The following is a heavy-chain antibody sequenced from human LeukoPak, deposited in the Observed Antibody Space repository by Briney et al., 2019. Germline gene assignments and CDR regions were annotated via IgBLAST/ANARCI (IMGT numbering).Heavy chain of an antibody. CDR3: ARDNWGSVSYVFDI. V-gene: IGHV4-30-4*01. D-gene: IGHD7-27*01. Sequence: ASETLSLTCTVSGGSISSGDYYWTWIRQPPGKGLEWIGYIYYSGSTYYNPSLKSRVIISVDTSKNQFSLKLSSVTAADTAVYYCARDNWGSVSYVFDIWGQGTMVTVSS. J-gene: IGHJ3*02. CDR1: GGSISSGDYY. CDR2: IYYSGST.